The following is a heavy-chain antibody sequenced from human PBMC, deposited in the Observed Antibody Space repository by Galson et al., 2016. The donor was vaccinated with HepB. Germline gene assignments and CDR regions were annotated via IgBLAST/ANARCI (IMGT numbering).Heavy chain of an antibody. CDR1: GFSFSHAW. CDR3: TVAARYDFWSGYFMLDP. J-gene: IGHJ5*02. CDR2: IKSKTDGGTT. V-gene: IGHV3-15*07. Sequence: SLRLSCAASGFSFSHAWMHWVHQAPGKGLEWVGRIKSKTDGGTTDYAAPVKGRFAISRDNSKDTLYLQMNRLKTEDTGVYYCTVAARYDFWSGYFMLDPWGQGTLVTVSS. D-gene: IGHD3-3*01.